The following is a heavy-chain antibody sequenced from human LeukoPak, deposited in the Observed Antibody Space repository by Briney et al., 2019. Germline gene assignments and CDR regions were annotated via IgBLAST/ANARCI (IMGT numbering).Heavy chain of an antibody. CDR1: GLTFSNYC. Sequence: PGGSLRLSCVVSGLTFSNYCMTWVRQAPGKGLEWVANIKKDGSEKFYVDSVKGRFTISRDNAKSSLYLQMDSLRGEDTAVYYCAKDRHYYDSSGYYPLDYWGQGTLVTVSS. J-gene: IGHJ4*02. D-gene: IGHD3-22*01. V-gene: IGHV3-7*03. CDR2: IKKDGSEK. CDR3: AKDRHYYDSSGYYPLDY.